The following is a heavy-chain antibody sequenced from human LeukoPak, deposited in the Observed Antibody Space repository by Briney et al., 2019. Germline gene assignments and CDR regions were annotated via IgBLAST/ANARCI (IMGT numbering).Heavy chain of an antibody. J-gene: IGHJ4*02. D-gene: IGHD3-22*01. CDR3: ARSADRSGYFREITLYYFDY. CDR2: ISNRGSTI. Sequence: GGSLRLSCAASGFTFSDFYMTWIRQAPGKGREWISYISNRGSTIYYADSVRGRFTISRDNAKNSLYLQMNSLRAEDTAVYYCARSADRSGYFREITLYYFDYWGQGTLVTVSS. CDR1: GFTFSDFY. V-gene: IGHV3-11*01.